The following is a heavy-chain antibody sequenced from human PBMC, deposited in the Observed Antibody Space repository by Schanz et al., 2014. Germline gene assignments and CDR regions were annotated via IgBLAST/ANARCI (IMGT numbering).Heavy chain of an antibody. J-gene: IGHJ4*02. V-gene: IGHV4-31*03. CDR3: ASKARYTYGYDY. D-gene: IGHD5-18*01. CDR2: IYDGGST. Sequence: QVQLQQWGPGLVKPSQTLSLTCTVSGVSISSGGYYWSWIRQHPGKGLEWIGYIYDGGSTYYNPSLKSRVTISVDTSKNQFSLRLSSVTAADTAVYYCASKARYTYGYDYWGQGTLVTVSS. CDR1: GVSISSGGYY.